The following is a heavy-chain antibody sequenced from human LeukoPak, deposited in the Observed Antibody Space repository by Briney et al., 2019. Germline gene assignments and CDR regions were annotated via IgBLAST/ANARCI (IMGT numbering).Heavy chain of an antibody. CDR3: ARDFDSGTSFDP. D-gene: IGHD1-26*01. CDR2: ISAYNGNT. V-gene: IGHV1-18*04. J-gene: IGHJ5*02. CDR1: GYTFTGYY. Sequence: ASEKVSCKASGYTFTGYYMHWVRQAPGQGLDWMGWISAYNGNTNYAQKLQGRVTMTTDTSTSTAYMELRSLRSDDTAVYYCARDFDSGTSFDPWGQGTLVTVSS.